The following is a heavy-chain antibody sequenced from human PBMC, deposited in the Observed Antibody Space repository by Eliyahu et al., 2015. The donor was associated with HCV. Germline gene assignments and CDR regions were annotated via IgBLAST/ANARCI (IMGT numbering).Heavy chain of an antibody. J-gene: IGHJ3*02. V-gene: IGHV3-33*08. CDR1: AFPFSXXG. CDR3: ARDPASHYDTSGIFDM. Sequence: QVHLVESGGGVVQPGTSLRLSCVASAFPFSXXGMHWVRQAPGKGLEWVANVWSDGGNVYYNPSVKGRFTISRDNSRNTVYLHMTYLRVDDTAVYYCARDPASHYDTSGIFDMWGQGTVVTVSS. D-gene: IGHD3-22*01. CDR2: VWSDGGNV.